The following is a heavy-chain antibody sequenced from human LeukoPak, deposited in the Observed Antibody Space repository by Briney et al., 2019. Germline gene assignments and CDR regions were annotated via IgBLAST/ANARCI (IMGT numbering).Heavy chain of an antibody. Sequence: KTGGSLRLSCAASGFTFRRYRMNWVRQAPGRGLEGVSYISVSSTTISYADSVKGRFTISRDDAKNSLYLQMTSLRAEDTAVYYCARANYYYYYMDVWGKGTTVTVSS. CDR1: GFTFRRYR. CDR3: ARANYYYYYMDV. V-gene: IGHV3-48*01. CDR2: ISVSSTTI. J-gene: IGHJ6*03.